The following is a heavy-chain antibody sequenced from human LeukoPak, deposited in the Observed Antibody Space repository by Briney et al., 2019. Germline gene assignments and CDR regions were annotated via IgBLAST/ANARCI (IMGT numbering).Heavy chain of an antibody. CDR1: GFTFSSYG. CDR2: IWYDGSNK. D-gene: IGHD3-22*01. CDR3: ARVGPRYDSSGYYYYFDY. J-gene: IGHJ4*02. V-gene: IGHV3-33*01. Sequence: PGRSLILSCAASGFTFSSYGMHWVRQAPGKGLEWAAVIWYDGSNKYYADSVKGRFTISRDNSKNTLYLQMNSLRAEDTAVYYCARVGPRYDSSGYYYYFDYWGQGTLVTVSS.